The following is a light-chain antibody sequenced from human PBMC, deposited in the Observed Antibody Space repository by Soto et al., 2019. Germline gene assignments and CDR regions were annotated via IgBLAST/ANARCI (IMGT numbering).Light chain of an antibody. V-gene: IGLV2-14*01. CDR1: SSDVGGYKY. Sequence: QSALTQPASVSGSPGQSITISCTGTSSDVGGYKYVSWYQQHPGKAPKLMIYDVNNRPSGVSNRFSGSKSGNTASLTISGLQAEDEADYYCSAYTSSSTLGFGGGTKLTVL. CDR3: SAYTSSSTLG. CDR2: DVN. J-gene: IGLJ2*01.